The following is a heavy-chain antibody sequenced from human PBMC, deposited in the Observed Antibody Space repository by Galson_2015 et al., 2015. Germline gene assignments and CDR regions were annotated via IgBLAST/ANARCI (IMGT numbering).Heavy chain of an antibody. Sequence: SLRLSCAASGFTFSSYSMNWVRQAPGKGLEWVSSISSSSSYIYYADSVKGRFTISRDNSKNTLYLQMNSLRAEDTAVYYCAKGSRATVTNYYYYGMDVWGQGTTVTVSS. V-gene: IGHV3-21*01. D-gene: IGHD4-17*01. CDR3: AKGSRATVTNYYYYGMDV. CDR1: GFTFSSYS. CDR2: ISSSSSYI. J-gene: IGHJ6*02.